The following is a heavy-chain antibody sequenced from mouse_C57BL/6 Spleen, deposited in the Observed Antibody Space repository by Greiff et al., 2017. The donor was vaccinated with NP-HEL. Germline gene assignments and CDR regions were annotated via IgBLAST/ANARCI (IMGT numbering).Heavy chain of an antibody. J-gene: IGHJ4*01. V-gene: IGHV1-15*01. CDR1: GYTFTDYE. Sequence: QVQLKQSGAELVRPGASVTLSCKASGYTFTDYEMHWVKQTPVHGLEWIGAIDPETGGTAYNQKFKGKAILTADKSSSTAYMELRSLTSEDSAVYYCTPIYYGLWGQGTSVTVSS. CDR2: IDPETGGT. CDR3: TPIYYGL. D-gene: IGHD2-2*01.